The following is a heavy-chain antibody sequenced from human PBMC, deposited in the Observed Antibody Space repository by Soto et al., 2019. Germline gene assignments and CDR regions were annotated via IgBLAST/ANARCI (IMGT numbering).Heavy chain of an antibody. CDR2: IISTGIST. D-gene: IGHD4-17*01. CDR1: GFSFSTFA. V-gene: IGHV3-23*01. Sequence: PGGSLRLSCAAPGFSFSTFAMTWVRQAPGKGLEWVSTIISTGISTYYADSVKGRFTISRANSKNTLYLQMNSLRAEDSAVYYCAKGNYGDYGGFDPWGQGTLVTVSS. CDR3: AKGNYGDYGGFDP. J-gene: IGHJ5*02.